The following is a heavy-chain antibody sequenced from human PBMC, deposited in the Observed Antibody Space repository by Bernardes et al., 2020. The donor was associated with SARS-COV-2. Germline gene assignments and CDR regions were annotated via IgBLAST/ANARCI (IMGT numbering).Heavy chain of an antibody. D-gene: IGHD3-22*01. CDR1: VGSISSYN. CDR2: IYYSGNT. V-gene: IGHV4-59*01. J-gene: IGHJ5*02. CDR3: ARWYDSSVYSWLDP. Sequence: EPVSLTYTVSVGSISSYNCGWIRPSPGKGLEWIGPIYYSGNTNYNPSLESRVTISIDTSKNQFSLKLSSVTAADTAVYFCARWYDSSVYSWLDPWGQGTLVTVSS.